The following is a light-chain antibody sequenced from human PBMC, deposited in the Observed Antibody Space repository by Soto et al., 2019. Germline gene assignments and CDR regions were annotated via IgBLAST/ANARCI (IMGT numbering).Light chain of an antibody. V-gene: IGLV2-14*02. CDR3: SSYTSSSSYV. J-gene: IGLJ1*01. CDR1: SSDVRSYNF. CDR2: AVT. Sequence: QSVLTQPASVSGSPGQSITISCTGTSSDVRSYNFVSWYQQPPGKSPKLMIYAVTNRPSGVSNRFSGSKSGNTVSLTISGLQAEDEADYYCSSYTSSSSYVFGTGTKVTVL.